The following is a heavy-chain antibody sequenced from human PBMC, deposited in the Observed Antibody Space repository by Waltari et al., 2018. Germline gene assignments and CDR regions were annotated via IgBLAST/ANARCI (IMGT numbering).Heavy chain of an antibody. CDR3: AKGSAGLSGSYGDY. CDR2: ISGNSGSI. V-gene: IGHV3-9*01. D-gene: IGHD1-26*01. CDR1: GFTFDDYA. Sequence: EVQLVESGGGLVQPGRSLRLSCAASGFTFDDYAMHWVRQAPGKGLEWVSGISGNSGSIGNADSVNGRFTISRDNAKNSLYLQMNSLRAEDTALYYCAKGSAGLSGSYGDYWGQGTLVTVSS. J-gene: IGHJ4*02.